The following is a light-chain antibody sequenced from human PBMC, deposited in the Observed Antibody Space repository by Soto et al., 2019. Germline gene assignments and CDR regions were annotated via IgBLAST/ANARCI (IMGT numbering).Light chain of an antibody. CDR1: QSVSSN. J-gene: IGKJ1*01. V-gene: IGKV3-15*01. Sequence: EIVMTQSPATLSVSPGERATLSSRASQSVSSNLAWYQQKPGQATSLIIYGASTRANGIPARFSGSGSGTEFTLTISSLQSEDFAVYYYQQYNNWHPLTFGQGTKVDIK. CDR3: QQYNNWHPLT. CDR2: GAS.